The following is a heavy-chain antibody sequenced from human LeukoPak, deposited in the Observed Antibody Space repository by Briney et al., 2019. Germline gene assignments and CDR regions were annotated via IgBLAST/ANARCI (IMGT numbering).Heavy chain of an antibody. CDR1: GGSFSGDY. V-gene: IGHV4-34*01. D-gene: IGHD6-13*01. CDR3: VRLGAAPGPPHYFYYGMDV. Sequence: SETLSLTCAVYGGSFSGDYWSWIRQSPGKGLEWLGEINHSGSTNYNPSLKSRVTISVDTSKNQFSLKLSSVTAADTAVYYCVRLGAAPGPPHYFYYGMDVWGQGTTVTVS. J-gene: IGHJ6*02. CDR2: INHSGST.